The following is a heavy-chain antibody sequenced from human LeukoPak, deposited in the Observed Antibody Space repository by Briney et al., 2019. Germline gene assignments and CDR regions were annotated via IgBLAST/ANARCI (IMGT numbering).Heavy chain of an antibody. D-gene: IGHD3-3*01. Sequence: ASVKVSCKASGCTFTSYVISWVRQAPGQGLEWMGWISAYNGNTNYAQKLQGRVTMTTDTSTSTAYMELRSLRSDDTAVYYCAREGEPYYDFWSGYLSTYYLDYWGQGTLVTVSS. V-gene: IGHV1-18*01. CDR3: AREGEPYYDFWSGYLSTYYLDY. CDR2: ISAYNGNT. J-gene: IGHJ4*02. CDR1: GCTFTSYV.